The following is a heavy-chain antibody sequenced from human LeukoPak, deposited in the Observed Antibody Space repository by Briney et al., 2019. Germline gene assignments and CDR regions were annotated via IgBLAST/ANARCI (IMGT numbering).Heavy chain of an antibody. J-gene: IGHJ4*02. CDR1: GFTFSTYG. V-gene: IGHV3-30*02. Sequence: GGSLRLSCAASGFTFSTYGMHWVRQPPGKGLEWVAFIRSDGSNEYYADSVKGRFTISRDNSRATLYLQMNSLRPEDTALYYCAKLVGAVAFDYWGQGTLVTVSS. CDR2: IRSDGSNE. CDR3: AKLVGAVAFDY. D-gene: IGHD3-10*01.